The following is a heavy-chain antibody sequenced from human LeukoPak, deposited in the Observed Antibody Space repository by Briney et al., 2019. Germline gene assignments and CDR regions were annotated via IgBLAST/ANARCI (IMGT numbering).Heavy chain of an antibody. V-gene: IGHV3-21*01. J-gene: IGHJ6*03. CDR2: ITASSTST. CDR1: GFTFSTYT. D-gene: IGHD3-10*01. Sequence: GGSLRLSCAASGFTFSTYTMSWVRQAPGKGLEWVSSITASSTSTYYADSVKGRFTISRDNAKNSLYLQMNSLRAEDTAVYYCARVGSWGDYYYYMDVWGKGTTVTVSS. CDR3: ARVGSWGDYYYYMDV.